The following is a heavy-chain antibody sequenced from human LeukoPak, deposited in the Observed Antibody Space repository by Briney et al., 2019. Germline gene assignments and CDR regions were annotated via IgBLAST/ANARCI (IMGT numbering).Heavy chain of an antibody. CDR2: ISSSGSTI. CDR3: AKEQNRSGYYLRIREYYFDY. CDR1: GFTFSDYY. J-gene: IGHJ4*02. Sequence: GGSLRLSCAASGFTFSDYYMSWIRQAPGKGLEWVSYISSSGSTIYYADSVKGRFTISRDNSKNTLYLQMNSLRAEDTAVYYCAKEQNRSGYYLRIREYYFDYWGQGTLVTVSS. D-gene: IGHD3-22*01. V-gene: IGHV3-11*04.